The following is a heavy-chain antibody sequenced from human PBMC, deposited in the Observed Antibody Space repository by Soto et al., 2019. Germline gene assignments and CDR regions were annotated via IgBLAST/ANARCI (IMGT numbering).Heavy chain of an antibody. CDR1: GGSFSGYY. J-gene: IGHJ4*02. D-gene: IGHD6-19*01. Sequence: SETLSLTCAVCGGSFSGYYWSWIRQPPGKGLEWIGEINHSGSTNYNPSLKSRVTISVDTSKNQFSLKLSSVTAADTAVYYCARGRGSGWYGGSTRLVYWGQGTLVTVSS. V-gene: IGHV4-34*01. CDR3: ARGRGSGWYGGSTRLVY. CDR2: INHSGST.